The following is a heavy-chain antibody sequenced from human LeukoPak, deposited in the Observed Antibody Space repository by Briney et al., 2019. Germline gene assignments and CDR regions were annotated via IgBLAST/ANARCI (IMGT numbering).Heavy chain of an antibody. J-gene: IGHJ5*02. CDR3: TSRLLS. CDR2: IRSKAYGGTT. D-gene: IGHD3-10*01. CDR1: GFTFSDYY. V-gene: IGHV3-49*04. Sequence: GGSLRLSCAASGFTFSDYYMSWVRQAPGKGLEWVGFIRSKAYGGTTEYAASVKGRFTISRDDSKSIAYLQMNSLKTEDTAVYYCTSRLLSWGQGTLVTVSS.